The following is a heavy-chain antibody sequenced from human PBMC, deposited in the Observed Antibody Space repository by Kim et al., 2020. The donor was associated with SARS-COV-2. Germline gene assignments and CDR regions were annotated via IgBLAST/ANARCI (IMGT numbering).Heavy chain of an antibody. V-gene: IGHV3-23*01. J-gene: IGHJ4*02. D-gene: IGHD2-21*02. Sequence: GGSTYYDDSLKCRFTLSRDNSKNTLYLQMNSLRAEDTAVYYCARRVTGDYWGQGTLVTVSS. CDR3: ARRVTGDY. CDR2: GGST.